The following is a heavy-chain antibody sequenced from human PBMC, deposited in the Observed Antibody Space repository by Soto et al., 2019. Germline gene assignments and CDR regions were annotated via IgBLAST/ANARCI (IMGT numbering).Heavy chain of an antibody. CDR2: IYPGDSDT. J-gene: IGHJ3*02. Sequence: GESLRISCKGSGYNFTNYWIGWVRQVPGKGLEWMGFIYPGDSDTRYSPSFQGQVTISADKSISTAYLQWSSLKASDTAIYYCARHDDHAYGVNWENAAFDIWGQGTMVTVS. CDR3: ARHDDHAYGVNWENAAFDI. V-gene: IGHV5-51*01. D-gene: IGHD4-17*01. CDR1: GYNFTNYW.